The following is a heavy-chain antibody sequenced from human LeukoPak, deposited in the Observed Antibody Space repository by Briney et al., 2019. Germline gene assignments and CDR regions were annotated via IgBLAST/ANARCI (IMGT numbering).Heavy chain of an antibody. D-gene: IGHD6-19*01. V-gene: IGHV4-34*01. CDR1: GGSISSYY. J-gene: IGHJ3*02. Sequence: SETLSLTCTVSGGSISSYYWSWIRQPPGKRLEWIGEVNHSGATSSNPSLKSRVTISMDTSKNQFSLKLTSVTAADTAMYYCASPRSSHWYGVYAFDIWGQGTMVTVSS. CDR3: ASPRSSHWYGVYAFDI. CDR2: VNHSGAT.